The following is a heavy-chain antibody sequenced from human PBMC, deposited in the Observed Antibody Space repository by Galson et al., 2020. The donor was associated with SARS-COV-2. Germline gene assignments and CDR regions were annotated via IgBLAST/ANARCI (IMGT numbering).Heavy chain of an antibody. V-gene: IGHV3-21*01. CDR2: ISSSSSYI. Sequence: PGGSLRLSCAASGFTFSSYSMNWVRQAPGKGLEWVSSISSSSSYIYYADSVKGRFTISRDNAKNSLYLQMNSLRAEDTAVYYCARDLVTVVVPAAIDGIEKNYYYYYGMDVWGQGTTVTVSS. D-gene: IGHD2-2*02. CDR3: ARDLVTVVVPAAIDGIEKNYYYYYGMDV. CDR1: GFTFSSYS. J-gene: IGHJ6*02.